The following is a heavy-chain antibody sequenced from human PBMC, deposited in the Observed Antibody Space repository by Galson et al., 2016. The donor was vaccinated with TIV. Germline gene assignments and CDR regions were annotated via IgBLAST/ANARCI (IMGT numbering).Heavy chain of an antibody. CDR2: IIGMFGTT. CDR1: GGTFSSYA. D-gene: IGHD4-17*01. CDR3: ARSGDYGDY. J-gene: IGHJ4*02. Sequence: SVKVSCKASGGTFSSYAFSWVRQAPGQGLEWMGRIIGMFGTTNYAQKFQGRVTITADELTSTVYMELSGLTSEDTAVYYCARSGDYGDYWGQGTLVTVSS. V-gene: IGHV1-69*13.